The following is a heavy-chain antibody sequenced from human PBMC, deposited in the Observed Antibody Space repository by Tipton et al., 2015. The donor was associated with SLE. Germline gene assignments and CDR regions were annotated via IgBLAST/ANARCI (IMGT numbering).Heavy chain of an antibody. CDR1: GGSFSGYY. CDR2: INHSGST. J-gene: IGHJ3*02. Sequence: TLSLTCAVYGGSFSGYYWSWIRQPPGKGLEWIGEINHSGSTYYNPSLKSRVTISVDTSKNQFSLKLSSVTAADTAVYYCARPHYDSSGYKASDAFDIWGQGTMVTVSS. CDR3: ARPHYDSSGYKASDAFDI. V-gene: IGHV4-34*01. D-gene: IGHD3-22*01.